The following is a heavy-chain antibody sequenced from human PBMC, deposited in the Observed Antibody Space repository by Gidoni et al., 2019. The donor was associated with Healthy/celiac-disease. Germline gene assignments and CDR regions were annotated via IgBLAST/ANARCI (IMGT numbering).Heavy chain of an antibody. CDR1: GFTFSSYS. CDR2: SSSSSSTI. Sequence: EVQLVESGGGLVQPGGSLRLSCAASGFTFSSYSMNWVRQAPGKGLELVSYSSSSSSTIYYADAVKGRFTISRDNANNSLYLQMNSLRDEDTAVYYCARASGLGFDYWGQGTLVTVSS. J-gene: IGHJ4*02. D-gene: IGHD3-10*01. CDR3: ARASGLGFDY. V-gene: IGHV3-48*02.